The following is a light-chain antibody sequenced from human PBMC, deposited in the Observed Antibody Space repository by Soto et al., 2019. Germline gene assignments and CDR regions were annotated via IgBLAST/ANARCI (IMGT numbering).Light chain of an antibody. Sequence: IVLTQSPGTLSLSPGERATLSCRASHSVSSSYLAWYQQKPGQAPRLLIYDASSRAAAIPDRFSGSGSGTDFTLTITRLEPEEFAVYYCQQYGSSPRTFGQGTKVEIK. CDR2: DAS. V-gene: IGKV3-20*01. J-gene: IGKJ1*01. CDR1: HSVSSSY. CDR3: QQYGSSPRT.